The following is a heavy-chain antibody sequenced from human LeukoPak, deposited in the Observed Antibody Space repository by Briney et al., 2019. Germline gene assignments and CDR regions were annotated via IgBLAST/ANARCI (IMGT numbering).Heavy chain of an antibody. D-gene: IGHD3-22*01. CDR2: IYPGDSDT. Sequence: GESLKISCKGSGYSFTSYWIGWVRQMPGKGLEWMGIIYPGDSDTRYSPSFQGQVTISADKSISTAYLQWSSLKASDTAMYYCAWRFKATYNYYDNSGRFRDALDYWGQGTLVTVSS. CDR1: GYSFTSYW. J-gene: IGHJ4*02. V-gene: IGHV5-51*01. CDR3: AWRFKATYNYYDNSGRFRDALDY.